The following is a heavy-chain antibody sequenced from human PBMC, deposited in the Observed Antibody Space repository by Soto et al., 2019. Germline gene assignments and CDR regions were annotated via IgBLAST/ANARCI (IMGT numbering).Heavy chain of an antibody. J-gene: IGHJ5*02. CDR3: AKDYSSSWYGRFDP. CDR1: GFTFSSYA. V-gene: IGHV3-23*01. CDR2: ISGSGGST. Sequence: LRLSCAASGFTFSSYAMSWVRQAPGKGLEWVSAISGSGGSTYYADSVKGRFTISRDNSKNSLYLQMNSLRVEDTAVYYCAKDYSSSWYGRFDPWGQGTQVTVSS. D-gene: IGHD6-13*01.